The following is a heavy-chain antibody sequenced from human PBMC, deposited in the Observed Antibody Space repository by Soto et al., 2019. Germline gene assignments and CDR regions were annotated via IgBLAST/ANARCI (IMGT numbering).Heavy chain of an antibody. Sequence: EVQLVESGGGLVKPGGSLRLSCATSGFTFNNAWMNWVRQAPGKGLEWVGRIKSKTDGGTTDYAAPVKGRFTISRDDSKNRVYQKMNSLKPENPAVYYFSTILSWILSYWGKEPLVPFPS. CDR3: STILSWILSY. CDR1: GFTFNNAW. D-gene: IGHD3-16*02. CDR2: IKSKTDGGTT. J-gene: IGHJ4*02. V-gene: IGHV3-15*07.